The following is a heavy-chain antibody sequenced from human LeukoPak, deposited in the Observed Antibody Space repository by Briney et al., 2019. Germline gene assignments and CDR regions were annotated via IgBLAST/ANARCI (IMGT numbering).Heavy chain of an antibody. V-gene: IGHV3-72*01. CDR2: SRNKAKSYTT. Sequence: GGSLRLSCAVSGFTFSDHFLDWVRQAPGKGLEWVGRSRNKAKSYTTEYAASVKGRFTISRDDSKNSLYLQRNRLEPEDTAVYYCVRVGSVSGSDYLDYWGQGTLVTVSS. CDR1: GFTFSDHF. CDR3: VRVGSVSGSDYLDY. D-gene: IGHD6-19*01. J-gene: IGHJ4*02.